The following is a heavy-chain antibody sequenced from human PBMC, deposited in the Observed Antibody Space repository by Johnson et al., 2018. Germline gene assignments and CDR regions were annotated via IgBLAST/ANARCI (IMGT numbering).Heavy chain of an antibody. J-gene: IGHJ6*03. CDR1: GGSISGYY. D-gene: IGHD3-9*01. CDR3: ARSPTDVLTGYYYMDV. V-gene: IGHV4-59*01. CDR2: SGST. Sequence: QVQLQESGPGLVKPSETLSLTCSVSGGSISGYYWSWVRQPPGKGLEWIGYSGSTDYNTSLKRRITISVDRSKSQFPLKMRSVTAADTAVYYCARSPTDVLTGYYYMDVWGKGTTVIVSS.